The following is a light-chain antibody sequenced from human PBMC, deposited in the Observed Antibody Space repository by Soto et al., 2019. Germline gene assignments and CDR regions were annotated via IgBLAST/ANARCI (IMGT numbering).Light chain of an antibody. J-gene: IGKJ2*01. CDR3: QPYGDSPYS. V-gene: IGKV3-20*01. Sequence: EIVLTQSPGTLSLSPGERATLSCRASQSVGSYLAWYQQKPGQAPRLLIYGASSRATGIPDRISGSGSGTDSTLTISRLEPQAFALYYCQPYGDSPYSFGQGTKLETK. CDR2: GAS. CDR1: QSVGSY.